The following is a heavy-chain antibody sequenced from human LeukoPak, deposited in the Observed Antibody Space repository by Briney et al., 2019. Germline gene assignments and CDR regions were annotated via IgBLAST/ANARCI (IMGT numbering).Heavy chain of an antibody. Sequence: GGSLRLSCAASGIDFRASGMHWVRQAPGMGLEWVTXXQTDGSDKYYAASVAGRFTISRDNSKNTVYPHMNSLRPDDTALYYCAREGGTVVVGRFDYWGQGTLVTVSS. CDR1: GIDFRASG. CDR3: AREGGTVVVGRFDY. V-gene: IGHV3-30*02. D-gene: IGHD2-2*01. J-gene: IGHJ4*02. CDR2: XQTDGSDK.